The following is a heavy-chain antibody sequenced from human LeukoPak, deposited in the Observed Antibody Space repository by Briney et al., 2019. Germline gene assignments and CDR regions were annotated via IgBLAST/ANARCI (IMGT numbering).Heavy chain of an antibody. Sequence: SETLSVTCAVSGDPINSIDWWSWVRQSPARGLEWIGEIYHSGGTNYNPSLKSRVTISVGKSKNHLSLKLTSVTAADTAVYFCVGNGYYALDYWGQGALVTVAS. CDR1: GDPINSIDW. CDR3: VGNGYYALDY. D-gene: IGHD2/OR15-2a*01. V-gene: IGHV4-4*02. CDR2: IYHSGGT. J-gene: IGHJ4*02.